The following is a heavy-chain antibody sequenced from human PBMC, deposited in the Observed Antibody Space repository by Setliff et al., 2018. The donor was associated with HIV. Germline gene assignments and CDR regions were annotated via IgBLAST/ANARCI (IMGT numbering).Heavy chain of an antibody. CDR3: AREDSSYHYFDY. Sequence: SETLSLTCTVSGGSITSSTYYWGWIRQPPGKGLEYIGSISHGSTYYTPSLDSRVTISVDTSKNQFSLRLTSVTAADTAVYFCAREDSSYHYFDYWGQGMLVTVSS. V-gene: IGHV4-39*02. D-gene: IGHD6-6*01. CDR1: GGSITSSTYY. CDR2: ISHGST. J-gene: IGHJ4*02.